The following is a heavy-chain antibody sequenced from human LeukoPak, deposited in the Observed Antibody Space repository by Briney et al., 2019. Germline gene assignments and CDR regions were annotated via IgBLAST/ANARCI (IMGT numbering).Heavy chain of an antibody. CDR2: IYSGGST. CDR3: ARDGLLRRTYYYYYYMDV. Sequence: GGSLRLSCAASGFTVSSNYMSWVRQAPGKGLEWVSVIYSGGSTYYADSVKGRFTISRDNSKDTLYLQMNSLRSDDTAVYYCARDGLLRRTYYYYYYMDVWGKGTTVTVSS. J-gene: IGHJ6*03. CDR1: GFTVSSNY. D-gene: IGHD1-26*01. V-gene: IGHV3-53*05.